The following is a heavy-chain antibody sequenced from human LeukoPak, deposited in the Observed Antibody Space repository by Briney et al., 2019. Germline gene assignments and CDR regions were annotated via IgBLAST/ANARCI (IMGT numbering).Heavy chain of an antibody. CDR3: ARGKWSSGWYFDY. D-gene: IGHD6-19*01. J-gene: IGHJ4*02. CDR1: GGSFSGYY. Sequence: PSETLSLTCAVYGGSFSGYYWSWIRQPPGKGLEWIGEINHSGSTNYSPSLKSRVTISVDTSKNQFSLKLSSVTAADTAVYYCARGKWSSGWYFDYWGQGTLVTVSS. CDR2: INHSGST. V-gene: IGHV4-34*01.